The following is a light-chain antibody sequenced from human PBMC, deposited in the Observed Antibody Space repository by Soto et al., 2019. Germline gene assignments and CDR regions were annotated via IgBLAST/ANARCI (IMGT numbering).Light chain of an antibody. Sequence: ELVLTQSPGTLSLSPGERATLSCRASQTVNNNYLAWYQQIPGQAPRLLISGASGRATGTPDRFSGSGSGTEFTLTISSLQSEDFAVYYCQQYNNWPTFGGGTKVDIK. CDR1: QTVNNN. J-gene: IGKJ4*01. CDR2: GAS. CDR3: QQYNNWPT. V-gene: IGKV3D-15*01.